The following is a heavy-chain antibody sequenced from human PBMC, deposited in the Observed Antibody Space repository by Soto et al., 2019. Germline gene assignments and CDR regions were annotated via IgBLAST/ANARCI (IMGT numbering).Heavy chain of an antibody. Sequence: SETLSLTCAVYGGSFSGYYWTWIRQPPGKGLEWIGEINHSGGTNYNPSLKSRVTISVDTSKNQFSLKLRSVTAADTAVYYCARPAWSGNRVYFDSWGQGTLVTVSS. D-gene: IGHD3-3*01. J-gene: IGHJ4*02. V-gene: IGHV4-34*01. CDR3: ARPAWSGNRVYFDS. CDR2: INHSGGT. CDR1: GGSFSGYY.